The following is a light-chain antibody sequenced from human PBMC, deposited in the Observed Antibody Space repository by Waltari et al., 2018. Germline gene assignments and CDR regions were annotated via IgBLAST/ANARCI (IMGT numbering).Light chain of an antibody. CDR1: TGAVTRGHY. J-gene: IGLJ7*01. Sequence: QAVVTQEPSLTVSPGGTVTLTCGSSTGAVTRGHYPYRFQQRPGQAPTTLIYGSNNKPSWTPARFSASLLGGKAALTLSGAQPEDEADYYCLLSFSGVHAVFGGGTHLTVL. CDR2: GSN. V-gene: IGLV7-46*01. CDR3: LLSFSGVHAV.